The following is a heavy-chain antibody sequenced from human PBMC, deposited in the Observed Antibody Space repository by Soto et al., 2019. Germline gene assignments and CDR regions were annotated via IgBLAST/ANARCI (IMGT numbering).Heavy chain of an antibody. J-gene: IGHJ5*02. CDR2: IDHSGYT. CDR1: GGSFSGYY. Sequence: SGTRSITCAVYGGSFSGYYWNWIRQPPGKGLEWIGEIDHSGYTNYNPSLKSRVTISVDTSKNQFSLRLTSVTAADTAVYYCARVRDWFDPWGQGTLVTVSS. CDR3: ARVRDWFDP. V-gene: IGHV4-34*01. D-gene: IGHD3-3*01.